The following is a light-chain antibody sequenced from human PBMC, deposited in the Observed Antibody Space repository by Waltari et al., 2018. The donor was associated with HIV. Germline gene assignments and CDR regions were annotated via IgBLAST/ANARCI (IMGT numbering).Light chain of an antibody. J-gene: IGLJ2*01. Sequence: QSALTQPASVSSSPGQSITISSTGTSSAVGNYNHFSLYQQHPGKAPKVIIYDGNKRPSGVSNRFSGSKSGNTASLTISGLQAEDEGLYYCCSYAGSIYVVFGGGTKVTVL. CDR3: CSYAGSIYVV. CDR2: DGN. V-gene: IGLV2-23*01. CDR1: SSAVGNYNH.